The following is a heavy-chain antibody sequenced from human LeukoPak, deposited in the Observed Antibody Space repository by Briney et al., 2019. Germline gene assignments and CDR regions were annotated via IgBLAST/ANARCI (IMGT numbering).Heavy chain of an antibody. V-gene: IGHV3-33*01. Sequence: GGSLRLSCAASGFTFSSYGMHWVRQAPGKGLEWVAVIWYDGSNKYYADSVKGRFTISRDNSKNTLYLQMNSLRAEDTAVYYCARDYVGALGAACDIWGQGTMVTVSS. J-gene: IGHJ3*02. D-gene: IGHD1-26*01. CDR1: GFTFSSYG. CDR3: ARDYVGALGAACDI. CDR2: IWYDGSNK.